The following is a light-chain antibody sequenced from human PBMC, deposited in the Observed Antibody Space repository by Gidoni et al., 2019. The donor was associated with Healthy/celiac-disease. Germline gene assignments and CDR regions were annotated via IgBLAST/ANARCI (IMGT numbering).Light chain of an antibody. CDR2: WAS. CDR1: QSVLYSSNNKNY. Sequence: DSVMTQAPDSLAVSLGERATSNCKSSQSVLYSSNNKNYLAWYQQKPGQPPKLLIYWASTRASGVPDRFSGSGSGTDFTLTISSLQAEDVAVYYCQQYYSTPLTFGPGTKVDIK. V-gene: IGKV4-1*01. J-gene: IGKJ3*01. CDR3: QQYYSTPLT.